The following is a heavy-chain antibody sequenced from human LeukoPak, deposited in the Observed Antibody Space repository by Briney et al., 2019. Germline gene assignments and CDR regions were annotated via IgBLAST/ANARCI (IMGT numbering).Heavy chain of an antibody. V-gene: IGHV3-30-3*01. CDR1: GFTFSSYA. J-gene: IGHJ4*02. Sequence: GGSLRLSCAASGFTFSSYAMHWVSQAPGKGLEWVAVISYDGSNKYYADSVKGRFTISRDNSKNTLYLQMNSLRAEDTAVYYCARVGQQWLVNFDYWGQGTLVTVSS. CDR2: ISYDGSNK. CDR3: ARVGQQWLVNFDY. D-gene: IGHD6-19*01.